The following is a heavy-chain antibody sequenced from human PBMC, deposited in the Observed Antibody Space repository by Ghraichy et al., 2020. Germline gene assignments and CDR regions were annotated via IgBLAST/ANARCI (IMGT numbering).Heavy chain of an antibody. Sequence: SETLSLTCTVSGGSISSSSYYWGWIRQPPGKGLEWIGSIYYSGSTYYNPSLKSRVTISVDTSKNQFSLKLSSVTAADTAVYYCARPRAAATVYFDYWGQGNLVTVSS. CDR3: ARPRAAATVYFDY. V-gene: IGHV4-39*01. J-gene: IGHJ4*02. D-gene: IGHD4-17*01. CDR2: IYYSGST. CDR1: GGSISSSSYY.